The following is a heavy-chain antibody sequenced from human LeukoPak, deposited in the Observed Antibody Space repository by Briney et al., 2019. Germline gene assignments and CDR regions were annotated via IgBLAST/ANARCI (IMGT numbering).Heavy chain of an antibody. Sequence: PGGSLRLSCAASGFTFSSYSMNWVRQAPGKGLEWVSSISSSGSYIYYADSVKGRFTISRDNAKNSLYLQMNSLRAEDTAVYYCASPLGESHYYYYMDVWGKGTTVTVSS. D-gene: IGHD3-10*01. CDR1: GFTFSSYS. J-gene: IGHJ6*03. CDR3: ASPLGESHYYYYMDV. V-gene: IGHV3-21*01. CDR2: ISSSGSYI.